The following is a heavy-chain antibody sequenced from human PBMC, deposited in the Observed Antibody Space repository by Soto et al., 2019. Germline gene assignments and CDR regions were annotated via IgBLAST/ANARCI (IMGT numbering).Heavy chain of an antibody. CDR3: ARLGVWFGELSLDY. J-gene: IGHJ4*02. Sequence: QPPGKGLEWIGSIYYSGSTYYNPSLKSRVTISVDTSKNQFSLKLSSVTAADTAVYYCARLGVWFGELSLDYWGQGTLVTVSS. D-gene: IGHD3-10*01. CDR2: IYYSGST. V-gene: IGHV4-39*01.